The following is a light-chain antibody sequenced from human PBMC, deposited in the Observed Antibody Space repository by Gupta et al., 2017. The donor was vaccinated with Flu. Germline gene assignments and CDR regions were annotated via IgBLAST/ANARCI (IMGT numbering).Light chain of an antibody. CDR2: IEGSEDY. CDR3: ETWDSNARV. J-gene: IGLJ1*01. Sequence: QPVPTQSLSAPASPGPLVKLTCSLNSGHMNYTNAWHQQQPGKAPRFLMRIEGSEDYQRGSGIPDRVSGSSSGADRYLTIPNLQSEDEADYYCETWDSNARVFGTGTKVTVL. V-gene: IGLV4-60*03. CDR1: SGHMNYT.